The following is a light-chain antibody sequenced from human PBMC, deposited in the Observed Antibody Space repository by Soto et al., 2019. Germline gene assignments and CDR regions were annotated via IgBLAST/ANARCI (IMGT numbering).Light chain of an antibody. Sequence: DIQMTQSPSTLSASVGDRATITCRASQSVSRWLAGYQQKPGKAPKLLIFKASTLESGVPSRFSGGGSGRAFIPTITSRQPDDSSTYHCRQYSVYSPWMFGQGTKVEIK. CDR3: RQYSVYSPWM. CDR2: KAS. V-gene: IGKV1-5*03. CDR1: QSVSRW. J-gene: IGKJ1*01.